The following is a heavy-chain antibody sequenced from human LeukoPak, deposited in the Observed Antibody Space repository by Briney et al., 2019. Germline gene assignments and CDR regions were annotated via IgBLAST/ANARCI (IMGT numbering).Heavy chain of an antibody. J-gene: IGHJ4*02. CDR1: GFTFSSYS. Sequence: PGGSLRLSCAASGFTFSSYSMNWVRQAPGKGLEWVSSIISSSSYIYYADSVKGRFTISRDNAKNSLYLQMNSLRAEDTAVYYCAREDSYYYGSGGYPFDYWGQGTLVTVSS. D-gene: IGHD3-10*01. CDR3: AREDSYYYGSGGYPFDY. CDR2: IISSSSYI. V-gene: IGHV3-21*01.